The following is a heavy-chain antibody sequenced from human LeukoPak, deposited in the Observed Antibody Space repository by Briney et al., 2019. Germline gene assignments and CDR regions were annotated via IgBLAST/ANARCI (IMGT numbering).Heavy chain of an antibody. J-gene: IGHJ4*02. CDR2: ISSSSSYI. V-gene: IGHV3-21*01. D-gene: IGHD6-13*01. Sequence: GGSLRLSCAASGFTFSSYSMNWVRQAPGKGLEWVSSISSSSSYIYYADSVKGRFTISRDNAKNSLYLQMNSLRAEYTAVYYCASEEHSSSWTVDYWGQGTLVTVSS. CDR3: ASEEHSSSWTVDY. CDR1: GFTFSSYS.